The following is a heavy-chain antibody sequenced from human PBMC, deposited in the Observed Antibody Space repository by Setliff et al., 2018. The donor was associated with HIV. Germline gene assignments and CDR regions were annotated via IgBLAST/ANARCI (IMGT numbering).Heavy chain of an antibody. J-gene: IGHJ4*02. D-gene: IGHD6-19*01. CDR1: GGSISSYY. V-gene: IGHV4-4*07. CDR2: IYTSGST. CDR3: ASTGYSSGWSFDY. Sequence: SETLSLTCTVSGGSISSYYWSWIRQPAGKGLEWIGRIYTSGSTYYNPSLKSRVTISVDTSKNQFSLKLSSVTAADTAVYYCASTGYSSGWSFDYWGQGTLVTVSS.